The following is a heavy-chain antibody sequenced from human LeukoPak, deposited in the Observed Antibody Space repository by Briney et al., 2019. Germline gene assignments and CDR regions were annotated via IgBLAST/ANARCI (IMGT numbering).Heavy chain of an antibody. V-gene: IGHV1-3*01. CDR2: INAGNGNT. J-gene: IGHJ4*02. CDR3: AREHSSGWYHFDY. CDR1: GYTFINFA. D-gene: IGHD6-19*01. Sequence: ASVKVSCKASGYTFINFAINWGRQAPGQRPEWMGWINAGNGNTKYSQKFQGRVTITRDTSASTAYMELSSLRSEDTAVYYCAREHSSGWYHFDYWGQGTLVTVSS.